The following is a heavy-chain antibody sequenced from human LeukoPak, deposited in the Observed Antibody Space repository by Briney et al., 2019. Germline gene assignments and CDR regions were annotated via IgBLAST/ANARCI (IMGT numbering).Heavy chain of an antibody. V-gene: IGHV3-7*01. D-gene: IGHD5-24*01. CDR3: ARDFSDGYPDY. CDR1: GFIVSSNY. J-gene: IGHJ4*02. Sequence: PGGSLRLSCAASGFIVSSNYMSWVRQAPGKGLEWVANIKQDGSEKYYVDSVKGRFTISRDNAKNSLYLQMNSLRAEDTAVYYCARDFSDGYPDYWGQGTLVTVSS. CDR2: IKQDGSEK.